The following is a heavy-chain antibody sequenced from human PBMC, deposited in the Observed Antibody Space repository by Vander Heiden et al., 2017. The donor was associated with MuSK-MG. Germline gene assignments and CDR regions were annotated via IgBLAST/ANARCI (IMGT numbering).Heavy chain of an antibody. CDR3: ARESDFWSGYFVKNYFDY. D-gene: IGHD3-3*01. Sequence: EVQLVESGGGLVKPGGSLRLSWAASGFTFSSYSMNWVRQAPGKGLEWVSSNSSSSSYIYYADSVKGRFTISRDNAKNSLYLQMNSLRAEDTAVYYCARESDFWSGYFVKNYFDYWGQGTLVTVSS. J-gene: IGHJ4*02. CDR2: NSSSSSYI. V-gene: IGHV3-21*01. CDR1: GFTFSSYS.